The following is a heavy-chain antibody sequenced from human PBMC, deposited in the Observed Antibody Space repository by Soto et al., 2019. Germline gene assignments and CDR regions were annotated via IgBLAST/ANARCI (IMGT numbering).Heavy chain of an antibody. V-gene: IGHV4-59*01. CDR1: GGSISSYY. CDR2: IYYSGST. J-gene: IGHJ4*02. Sequence: PSETLSLTCTVSGGSISSYYWSWIRQSPGKGLEWIGYIYYSGSTNYNPSLKSRVTISVDTSKNQFSLKLSSVTAADTAVYYCATGSGYDWYFDYWGQGTLVTVSS. CDR3: ATGSGYDWYFDY. D-gene: IGHD5-12*01.